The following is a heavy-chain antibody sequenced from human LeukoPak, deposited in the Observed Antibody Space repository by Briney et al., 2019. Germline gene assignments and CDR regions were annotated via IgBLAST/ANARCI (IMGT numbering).Heavy chain of an antibody. CDR1: GYTFTGYY. D-gene: IGHD6-19*01. CDR3: ARAGYSSGWYWFDP. CDR2: TNPNSGGT. V-gene: IGHV1-2*02. J-gene: IGHJ5*02. Sequence: GASVKVSCKASGYTFTGYYMHWVRQAPGQGLEWMGWTNPNSGGTNYAQKFQGRVTMTRDTSISTAYMELSRLRSDDTAVYYCARAGYSSGWYWFDPWGQGTLVTVSS.